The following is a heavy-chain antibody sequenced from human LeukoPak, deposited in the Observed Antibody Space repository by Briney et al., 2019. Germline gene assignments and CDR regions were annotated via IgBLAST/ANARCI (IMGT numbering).Heavy chain of an antibody. CDR2: INPNSGGT. CDR3: AGDRGDTMVRGVIITTAFDI. CDR1: GYTFTGYY. Sequence: GASVKVSCKASGYTFTGYYMHWVRQAPGQGLEWMGWINPNSGGTNYAQKFQGWVTMTRDTSISTAYMELSRLRSDDTAVYYCAGDRGDTMVRGVIITTAFDIWGQGTMVTVSS. D-gene: IGHD3-10*01. V-gene: IGHV1-2*04. J-gene: IGHJ3*02.